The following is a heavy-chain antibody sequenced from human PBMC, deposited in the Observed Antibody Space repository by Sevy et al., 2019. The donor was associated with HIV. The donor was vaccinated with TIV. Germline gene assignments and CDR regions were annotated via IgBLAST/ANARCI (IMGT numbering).Heavy chain of an antibody. V-gene: IGHV3-48*01. D-gene: IGHD1-26*01. J-gene: IGHJ4*02. CDR2: ISSSSTI. Sequence: GGSLRLSCAASGFTFSSYSMNWVRQAPGKGLEWVSYISSSSTIYYADSVKGRFTISRDNAKNSLYLQMNSLRAEDTAVYYCARGSGSYHYFDYWGQGTLVTVSS. CDR1: GFTFSSYS. CDR3: ARGSGSYHYFDY.